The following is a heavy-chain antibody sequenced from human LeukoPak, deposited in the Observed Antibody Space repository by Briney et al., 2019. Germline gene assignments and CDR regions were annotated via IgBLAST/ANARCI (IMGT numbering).Heavy chain of an antibody. Sequence: SETLSLTCTVSGGSVSSGSYYWSWIRQPPGKGLEWIGYIYYSGSTYYNPSLRSRVIVSIDTSESQFSLKLSSVTAADTAVYYCARGYCSGGTCYDAFDIWGKGTMVTASS. V-gene: IGHV4-61*01. CDR2: IYYSGST. CDR1: GGSVSSGSYY. D-gene: IGHD2-15*01. CDR3: ARGYCSGGTCYDAFDI. J-gene: IGHJ3*02.